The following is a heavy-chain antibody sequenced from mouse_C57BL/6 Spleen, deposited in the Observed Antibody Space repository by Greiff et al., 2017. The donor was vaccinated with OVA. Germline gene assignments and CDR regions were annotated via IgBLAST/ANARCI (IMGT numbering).Heavy chain of an antibody. J-gene: IGHJ4*01. CDR3: ARLGGNYVYAMDY. V-gene: IGHV1-18*01. D-gene: IGHD2-1*01. CDR2: INPNNGGT. CDR1: GYTFTDYN. Sequence: EVQLQQSGPELVKPGASVKIPCKASGYTFTDYNMDWVKQSHGKSLEWIGDINPNNGGTIYNQKFKGKATLTVDKSSSTAYMELRSLTSEDTAVYYCARLGGNYVYAMDYWGQGTSVTVSS.